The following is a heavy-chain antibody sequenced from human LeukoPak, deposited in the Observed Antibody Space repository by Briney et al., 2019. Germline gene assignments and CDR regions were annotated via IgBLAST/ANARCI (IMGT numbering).Heavy chain of an antibody. CDR1: GFTVSSNY. CDR3: ARDMGGGYCSSTSCSPGWAFDI. J-gene: IGHJ3*02. D-gene: IGHD2-2*01. Sequence: GGSLRLSCAASGFTVSSNYMSWVRQAPGKGLEWVSVIYSGGSTYYADSVKGRFTISRHNSKSTLYLQMNSLRAEDTAVYYCARDMGGGYCSSTSCSPGWAFDIWGQGTMVTVSS. V-gene: IGHV3-53*04. CDR2: IYSGGST.